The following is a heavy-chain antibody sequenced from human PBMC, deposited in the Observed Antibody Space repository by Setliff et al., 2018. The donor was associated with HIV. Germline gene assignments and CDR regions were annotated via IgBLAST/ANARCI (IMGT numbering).Heavy chain of an antibody. J-gene: IGHJ4*02. CDR1: GFTFSNYW. CDR3: AKTPLY. V-gene: IGHV3-74*01. Sequence: GGSLRLSCAASGFTFSNYWMHWVRQVPGKGLVWVSRIKSDGTTIDYADSVKGRFAISRDNSKNTLYLQMNSLRAEDTAVYYCAKTPLYWGQGTLVTSPQ. CDR2: IKSDGTTI.